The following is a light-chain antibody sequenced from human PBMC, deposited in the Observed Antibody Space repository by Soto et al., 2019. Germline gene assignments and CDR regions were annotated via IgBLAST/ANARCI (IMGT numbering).Light chain of an antibody. CDR3: PQYGSSPWT. Sequence: EIVLTQSPGTLSLSPGERATLSCRASQSVSSSYLAWYQQKPGQAPRLRIYGASSRATGIPDRFSGSGSGTDFTLTISRLEPEDFAVYYCPQYGSSPWTFGQGTKVEIK. CDR2: GAS. V-gene: IGKV3-20*01. J-gene: IGKJ1*01. CDR1: QSVSSSY.